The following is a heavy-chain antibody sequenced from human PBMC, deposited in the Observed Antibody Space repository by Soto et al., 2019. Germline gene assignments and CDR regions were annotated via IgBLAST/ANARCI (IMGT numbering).Heavy chain of an antibody. CDR1: GFSLSNARMG. V-gene: IGHV2-26*01. CDR2: IFSNDEK. CDR3: ALMLVYYDSSGYYPYNWFDP. Sequence: SGPTLVNPTETLTLTCTVSGFSLSNARMGVSWIRQPPGKALEWLAHIFSNDEKSYSTSLKSRLTISKDTSKSQVVLTMTNMDPLDTATYYFALMLVYYDSSGYYPYNWFDPWGQGTLVTVSS. D-gene: IGHD3-22*01. J-gene: IGHJ5*02.